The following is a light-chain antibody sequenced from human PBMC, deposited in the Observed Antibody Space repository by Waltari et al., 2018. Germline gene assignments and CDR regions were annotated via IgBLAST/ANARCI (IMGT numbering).Light chain of an antibody. CDR2: TAS. CDR3: QQYNGYPIT. V-gene: IGKV1-5*03. J-gene: IGKJ5*01. CDR1: ESVTTW. Sequence: DIQLTQSPSTLSASLGDRVTITCRANESVTTWLAWYRQKPQKAPELLIYTASILEDGVPSRFSGSGSGTEFTLTISSLQPDDLATFYCQQYNGYPITFGQGTRVEIK.